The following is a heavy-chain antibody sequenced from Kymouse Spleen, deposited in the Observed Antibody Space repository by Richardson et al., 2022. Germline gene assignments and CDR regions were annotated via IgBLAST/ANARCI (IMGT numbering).Heavy chain of an antibody. V-gene: IGHV3-73*02. CDR2: IRSKANSYAT. CDR1: GFTFSGSA. Sequence: EVQLVESGGGLVQPGGSLKLSCAASGFTFSGSAMHWVRQASGKGLEWVGRIRSKANSYATAYAASVKGRFTISRDDSKNTAYLQMNSLKTEDTAVYYCTSRIVGATNYYGMDVWGQGTTVTVSS. D-gene: IGHD1-26*01. J-gene: IGHJ6*02. CDR3: TSRIVGATNYYGMDV.